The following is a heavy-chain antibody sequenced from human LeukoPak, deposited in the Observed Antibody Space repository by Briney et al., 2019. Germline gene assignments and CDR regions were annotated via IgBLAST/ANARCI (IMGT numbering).Heavy chain of an antibody. CDR3: ARDGYHYDSSGYYSLDY. J-gene: IGHJ4*02. CDR2: IYSSGTT. D-gene: IGHD3-22*01. CDR1: GGSISSYY. Sequence: SETLSLTCTVSGGSISSYYWSWIRQPAGKGLEWIGRIYSSGTTNYNPSLKSRVTMSVDTSKNQLSLKLSSVTAADTAVYYCARDGYHYDSSGYYSLDYWGQGTLVTVSS. V-gene: IGHV4-4*07.